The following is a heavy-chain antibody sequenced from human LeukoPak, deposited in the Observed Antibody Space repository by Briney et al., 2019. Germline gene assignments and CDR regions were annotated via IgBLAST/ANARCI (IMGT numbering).Heavy chain of an antibody. CDR1: GGSISSYY. Sequence: SETLSFTCTVSGGSISSYYWSWIRQPPGKGLEWIGYIYYSGSTNYNPSLKSRVTISVDTSKNQFSLKLSSVTAADTAVYYCATHSSSWYRAFDIWGQGTMVTVSS. CDR3: ATHSSSWYRAFDI. V-gene: IGHV4-59*01. CDR2: IYYSGST. J-gene: IGHJ3*02. D-gene: IGHD6-13*01.